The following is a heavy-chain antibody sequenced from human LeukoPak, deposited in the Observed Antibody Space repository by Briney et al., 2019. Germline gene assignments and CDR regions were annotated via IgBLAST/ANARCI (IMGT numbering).Heavy chain of an antibody. CDR2: IYYSGST. Sequence: SETLSLTCTVSGGSISSYYWSWIRQPPGKGLEWIGYIYYSGSTNYNPSLKSRVTISVDTSKNQFSLKLSSVTAADTAVYYCARLYCGGDCYYYYYGMDVWGQGTTVTVSS. D-gene: IGHD2-21*02. CDR1: GGSISSYY. CDR3: ARLYCGGDCYYYYYGMDV. J-gene: IGHJ6*02. V-gene: IGHV4-59*01.